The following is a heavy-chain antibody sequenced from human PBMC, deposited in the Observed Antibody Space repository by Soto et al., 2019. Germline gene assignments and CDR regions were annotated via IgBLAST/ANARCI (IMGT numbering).Heavy chain of an antibody. V-gene: IGHV4-39*01. CDR1: GYSVSSSDYY. D-gene: IGHD2-15*01. CDR2: MFYSGLS. CDR3: APLTVSLSGPYGIHV. J-gene: IGHJ6*02. Sequence: SETLSLTCSVSGYSVSSSDYYWAWIRQPPGKGLEWIGSMFYSGLSYYNPSLKSRVTLSVDTSKNQFSVRLNSVTAADTAVYYCAPLTVSLSGPYGIHVWGQGTTVTVSS.